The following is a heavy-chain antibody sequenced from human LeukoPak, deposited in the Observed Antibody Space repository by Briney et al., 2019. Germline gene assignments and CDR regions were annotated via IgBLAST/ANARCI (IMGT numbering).Heavy chain of an antibody. Sequence: SENLSLTCTVSGGSISSHYWSWIRQPPGKGLEWIGYIYYSGSTNYNPSLKSRVTISVDTSKNQFSLKLSSVTAADTAVYYCARGGQRWLPVDPWGQGTLVTVSS. D-gene: IGHD5-24*01. V-gene: IGHV4-59*11. CDR3: ARGGQRWLPVDP. CDR1: GGSISSHY. CDR2: IYYSGST. J-gene: IGHJ5*02.